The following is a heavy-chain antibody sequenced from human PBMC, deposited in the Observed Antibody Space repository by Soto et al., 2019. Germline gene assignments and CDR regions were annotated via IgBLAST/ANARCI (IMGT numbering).Heavy chain of an antibody. CDR3: ARSGQQWLVRTLGLIDY. Sequence: GGSLRLSCAASGFTFSTYWMHWVRQAPGKGLEWVAFISYDGSNKYYGDSVKGRFTISRDNSKNTLYLQMNSLRAEDTAVYYCARSGQQWLVRTLGLIDYWGQGTLVTVSS. CDR2: ISYDGSNK. J-gene: IGHJ4*02. CDR1: GFTFSTYW. D-gene: IGHD6-19*01. V-gene: IGHV3-30*03.